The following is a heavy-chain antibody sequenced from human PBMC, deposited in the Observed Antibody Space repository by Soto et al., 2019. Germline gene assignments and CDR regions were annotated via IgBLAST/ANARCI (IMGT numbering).Heavy chain of an antibody. D-gene: IGHD5-12*01. CDR3: ARGDIGYYYYYDMDV. V-gene: IGHV4-59*08. CDR1: GGSISSYY. J-gene: IGHJ6*03. Sequence: SETLSLTCTVSGGSISSYYWSWIRQPPGKGLEWIGYIYYSGSTNYNPSLKSRVTISVDTSKNQFSLKLSSVTAADTAVYYCARGDIGYYYYYDMDVWRKVTTVTVSS. CDR2: IYYSGST.